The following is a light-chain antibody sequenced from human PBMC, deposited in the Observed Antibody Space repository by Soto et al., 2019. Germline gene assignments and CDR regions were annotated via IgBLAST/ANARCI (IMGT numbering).Light chain of an antibody. J-gene: IGKJ3*01. CDR2: DAS. CDR3: QQRSNWPRT. V-gene: IGKV3-11*01. Sequence: ENVFTQSPATLAFSPGERGTPSCRASQSVSSYLAWYQQKPGQAPRLLIYDASNRATGVPARFSGSGSGTDFTLTISSLEPEDFAVYYCQQRSNWPRTFGPGTKVDIK. CDR1: QSVSSY.